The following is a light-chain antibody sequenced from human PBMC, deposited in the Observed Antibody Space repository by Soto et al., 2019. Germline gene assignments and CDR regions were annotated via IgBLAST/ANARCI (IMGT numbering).Light chain of an antibody. V-gene: IGLV2-23*01. J-gene: IGLJ3*02. CDR2: EGS. CDR3: CSYSTSDTWL. CDR1: SADVGSYNL. Sequence: QAVVTQPASVSGSPGQSITISCAGTSADVGSYNLVSWYQQYPGKAPKLIIYEGSQRPSGVSDRFSGSKSGNTASLTISGLQVEDEADYYCCSYSTSDTWLFGGGTKLTVL.